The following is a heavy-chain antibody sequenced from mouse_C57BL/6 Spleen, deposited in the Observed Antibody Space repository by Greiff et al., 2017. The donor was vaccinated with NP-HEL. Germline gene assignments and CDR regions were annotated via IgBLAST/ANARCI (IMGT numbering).Heavy chain of an antibody. CDR3: ARPGWAY. J-gene: IGHJ2*01. V-gene: IGHV5-17*01. D-gene: IGHD3-1*01. CDR2: ISSCSSTI. Sequence: EVKLVESGGGLVKPGGSLKLSCAASGFTFSDYGMHWVRQAPEKGLEWVAYISSCSSTIYYADTVKGRFTISRDNAKNTLFLQMSRLRAEDTAMYYCARPGWAYWGQGTTLTVSS. CDR1: GFTFSDYG.